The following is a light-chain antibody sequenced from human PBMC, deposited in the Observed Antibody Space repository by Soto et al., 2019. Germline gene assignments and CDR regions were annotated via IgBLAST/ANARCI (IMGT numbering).Light chain of an antibody. J-gene: IGKJ3*01. CDR1: QTISSIF. Sequence: EIVLTQSPGTLSLSPGERATLSCRASQTISSIFLAWYQKKPGQAPRLLIYRASRRAPGIPDRFSGIGSWTAFTLTISRMEPEDFAVYYCHQFGSSPLETFGPGTKVEIK. CDR2: RAS. V-gene: IGKV3-20*01. CDR3: HQFGSSPLET.